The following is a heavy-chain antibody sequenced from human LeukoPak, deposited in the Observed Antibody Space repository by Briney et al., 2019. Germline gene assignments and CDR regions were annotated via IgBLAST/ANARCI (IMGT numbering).Heavy chain of an antibody. Sequence: PSETLSLTCSVSGISINSHYWSWIRQSPGKGLEWVGYVFNGGSTNYNPSLKSRVTMSLDTSRDQFSLRLSSVTAADTAIYYCASRPADSTWFGVFDYWSQGTLVTVSS. CDR2: VFNGGST. J-gene: IGHJ4*02. V-gene: IGHV4-59*11. CDR1: GISINSHY. CDR3: ASRPADSTWFGVFDY. D-gene: IGHD3-10*01.